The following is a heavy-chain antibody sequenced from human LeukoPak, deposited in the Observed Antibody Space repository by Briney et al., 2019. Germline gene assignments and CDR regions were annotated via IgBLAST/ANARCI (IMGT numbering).Heavy chain of an antibody. Sequence: PSETLSLTCAVSGYSISSGYYWGWIRQPPGKGLEWIGSIYHTGNTYYNPSLKSPVAMSVDTSKNQFSLKLSSVTAADTAVHYCARLPYDWNYWFDPWGQGTLVTVSS. D-gene: IGHD1-7*01. J-gene: IGHJ5*02. V-gene: IGHV4-38-2*01. CDR3: ARLPYDWNYWFDP. CDR1: GYSISSGYY. CDR2: IYHTGNT.